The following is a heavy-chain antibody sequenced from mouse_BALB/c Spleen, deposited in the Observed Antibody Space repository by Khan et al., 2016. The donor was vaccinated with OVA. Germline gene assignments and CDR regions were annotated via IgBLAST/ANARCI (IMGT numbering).Heavy chain of an antibody. J-gene: IGHJ3*01. D-gene: IGHD1-1*01. Sequence: EVQLVESGGDIVKPGGSLKLSCAASGFTFSTYGMSWVRQTPDKRLEWVATVSTGGHYTYYTDTVKGRFTISRDNAKNTLYLQMRSLGSEDTAIFYCARLAYYYDSEGFAYWGQGTLVTVSA. V-gene: IGHV5-6*01. CDR3: ARLAYYYDSEGFAY. CDR1: GFTFSTYG. CDR2: VSTGGHYT.